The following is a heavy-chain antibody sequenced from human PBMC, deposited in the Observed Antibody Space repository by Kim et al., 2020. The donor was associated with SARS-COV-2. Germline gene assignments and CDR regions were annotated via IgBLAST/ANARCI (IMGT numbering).Heavy chain of an antibody. J-gene: IGHJ6*02. V-gene: IGHV3-9*03. D-gene: IGHD4-17*01. CDR3: AKDLAPGEGYYYGMDV. CDR1: GFSFGDYA. CDR2: INWNSGRE. Sequence: GGSLRLSCAASGFSFGDYAMHWVRQAPGKGLEWVSGINWNSGRESHADSVKGRFTISRDNAKNSLYLQMNSLRVEDMALYYCAKDLAPGEGYYYGMDVWGRGTTVTVSS.